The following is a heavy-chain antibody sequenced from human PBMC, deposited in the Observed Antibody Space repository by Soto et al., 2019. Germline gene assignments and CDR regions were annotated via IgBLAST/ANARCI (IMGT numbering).Heavy chain of an antibody. CDR2: IYYTGNT. CDR1: GSSINSGSYY. D-gene: IGHD2-2*01. J-gene: IGHJ6*03. CDR3: ARARRRELVVIPPAMRHYYYYYYMDV. V-gene: IGHV4-31*03. Sequence: QVQLQESGPGLMKPSQTLSLTCTVSGSSINSGSYYWGWVRQHSGKGLEWMGYIYYTGNTYYNPSLRSRLTMSLDTSENQFSLKLSSVTAADTAVYYCARARRRELVVIPPAMRHYYYYYYMDVWGKGTTVTVSS.